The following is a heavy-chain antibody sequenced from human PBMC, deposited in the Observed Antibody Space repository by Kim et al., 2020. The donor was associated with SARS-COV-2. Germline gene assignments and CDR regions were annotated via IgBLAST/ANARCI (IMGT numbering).Heavy chain of an antibody. Sequence: NPNSSNTGYAQKFQGRVTMTRHTSISTAYMELSSLRSEDTAVYYCARTGYWGQGTLVTVSS. V-gene: IGHV1-8*01. CDR3: ARTGY. J-gene: IGHJ4*02. CDR2: NPNSSNT. D-gene: IGHD7-27*01.